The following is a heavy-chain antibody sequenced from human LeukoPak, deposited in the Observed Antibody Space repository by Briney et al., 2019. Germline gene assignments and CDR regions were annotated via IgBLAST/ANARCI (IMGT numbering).Heavy chain of an antibody. CDR2: INPYSGGT. CDR3: AKGSGYGMDV. V-gene: IGHV1-2*02. J-gene: IGHJ6*02. D-gene: IGHD1-14*01. CDR1: GYTYTGYY. Sequence: ASVKVSCKASGYTYTGYYIHWVRQAPGQGLEWMGWINPYSGGTTYAQQFQGTVTMTRDMSISTAYMELSSLRAKDTAVYYCAKGSGYGMDVWGQGTTVTVSS.